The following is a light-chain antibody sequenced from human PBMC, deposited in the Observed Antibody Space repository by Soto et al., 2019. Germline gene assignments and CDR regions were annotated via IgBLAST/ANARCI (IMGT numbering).Light chain of an antibody. V-gene: IGLV2-14*01. CDR1: SSDVGAYNY. Sequence: QSALTQRASVSGSPGQSITISCTGTSSDVGAYNYVSWYQHHPGKAHRLMISEVTNRPSGVSNRFSGSKSGNPASLTISGLQPDDEADYYCSSYTGSSTLYVFGTGTKVTVL. CDR2: EVT. CDR3: SSYTGSSTLYV. J-gene: IGLJ1*01.